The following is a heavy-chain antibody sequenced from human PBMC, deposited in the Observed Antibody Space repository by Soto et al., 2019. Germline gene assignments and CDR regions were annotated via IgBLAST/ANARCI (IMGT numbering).Heavy chain of an antibody. CDR3: ARGAHYYYGIGIYGY. CDR1: GFTFSSYS. D-gene: IGHD3-22*01. V-gene: IGHV3-21*01. CDR2: ISSSSSYI. Sequence: GGSLRLSCAASGFTFSSYSMNWVRQAPGKGLEWVSSISSSSSYIYYADSVKGRFTISRDNAKNSLYLQMNSLRAADTAVYYCARGAHYYYGIGIYGYRGHGTLVTVS. J-gene: IGHJ4*01.